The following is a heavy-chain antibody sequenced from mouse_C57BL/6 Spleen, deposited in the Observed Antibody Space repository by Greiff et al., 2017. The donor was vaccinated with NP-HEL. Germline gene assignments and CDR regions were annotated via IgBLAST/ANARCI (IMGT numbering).Heavy chain of an antibody. Sequence: VHLVESGPGLVAPSQSLSITCTVSGFSLTSYGVDWVRQPPGTGLEWLGVIWGGGSTNYNSALMSRLSISKDNSKSQVFLKMNSLQTDDTAMYYCAKHEGFDDYDGGAWFAYWGQGTLVTVSA. CDR2: IWGGGST. J-gene: IGHJ3*01. D-gene: IGHD2-4*01. CDR3: AKHEGFDDYDGGAWFAY. CDR1: GFSLTSYG. V-gene: IGHV2-9*01.